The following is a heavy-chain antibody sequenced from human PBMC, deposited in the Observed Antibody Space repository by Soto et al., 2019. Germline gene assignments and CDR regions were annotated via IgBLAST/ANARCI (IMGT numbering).Heavy chain of an antibody. CDR1: GYSFTSYW. Sequence: GESLKISCKGSGYSFTSYWISWVRQMPGKGLEWMGRIDPSDSYTNYSPSFQGHVTISADKSISTAYLQWSSLKASDTAMYHCARLLHYDSSGYYPPSGAFDIWGQGTMVTV. D-gene: IGHD3-22*01. CDR3: ARLLHYDSSGYYPPSGAFDI. V-gene: IGHV5-10-1*01. J-gene: IGHJ3*02. CDR2: IDPSDSYT.